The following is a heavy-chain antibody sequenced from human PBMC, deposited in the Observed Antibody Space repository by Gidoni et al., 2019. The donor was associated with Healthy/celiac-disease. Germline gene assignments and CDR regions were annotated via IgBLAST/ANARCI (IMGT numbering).Heavy chain of an antibody. Sequence: QVQLQQWGAGLLKPSETLSLTCAVYGGSFSGYYWRWIRQPPGKGLEWIGEINHSGSTNYNPSLKSRVTISVDTSKNQFSLKLSSVTAADTAVYYCARGGKHIVVVTRYFDLWGRGTLVTVSS. CDR3: ARGGKHIVVVTRYFDL. V-gene: IGHV4-34*01. D-gene: IGHD2-21*02. CDR2: INHSGST. J-gene: IGHJ2*01. CDR1: GGSFSGYY.